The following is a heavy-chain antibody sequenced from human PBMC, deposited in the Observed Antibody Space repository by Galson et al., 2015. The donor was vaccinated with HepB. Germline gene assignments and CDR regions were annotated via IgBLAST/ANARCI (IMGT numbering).Heavy chain of an antibody. D-gene: IGHD2-15*01. Sequence: SLRLSCAASGFTFSGSAIHWVRQSSGKGLEWVGRIRVKANNYATAYGASMKGRFTISRDDSTNTAYLQMDSLKPDDTAVYYCRLGYCTGGSCSSGSKVDRWGQGTLVIVSS. J-gene: IGHJ5*02. CDR1: GFTFSGSA. CDR3: RLGYCTGGSCSSGSKVDR. V-gene: IGHV3-73*01. CDR2: IRVKANNYAT.